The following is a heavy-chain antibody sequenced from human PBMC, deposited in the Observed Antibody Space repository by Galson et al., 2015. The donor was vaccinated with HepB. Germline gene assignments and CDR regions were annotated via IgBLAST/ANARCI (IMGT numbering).Heavy chain of an antibody. CDR3: ARQPNVYDKSLDH. V-gene: IGHV1-69*13. J-gene: IGHJ4*02. CDR1: GGTFSSYV. Sequence: SVKVSCKASGGTFSSYVISWMRQAPGQGLEWMGGIIPIFGRANYAQKFQGRVTITADESTGTAYMELSGLRSEDTAVYYCARQPNVYDKSLDHWGQGTLVTVSS. D-gene: IGHD3-22*01. CDR2: IIPIFGRA.